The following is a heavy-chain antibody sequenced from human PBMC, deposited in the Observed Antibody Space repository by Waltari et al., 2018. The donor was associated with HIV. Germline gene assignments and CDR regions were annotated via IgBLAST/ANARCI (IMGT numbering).Heavy chain of an antibody. CDR3: ARQRPDFFGVVPNFFDY. J-gene: IGHJ4*02. CDR1: GDSISSGHYY. CDR2: IYSSDNS. D-gene: IGHD3-3*01. V-gene: IGHV4-61*02. Sequence: QVQLQESGPGLVKPSQTLSLTCTVSGDSISSGHYYWSWIRQPAGKGLEWIGHIYSSDNSTYTPSLKSRVTMSLDTSSNRFSLHLSSVTAADTAVYYCARQRPDFFGVVPNFFDYWGQGILVTVSS.